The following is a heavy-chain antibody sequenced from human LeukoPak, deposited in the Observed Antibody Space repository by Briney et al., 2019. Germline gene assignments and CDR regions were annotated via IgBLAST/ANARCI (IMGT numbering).Heavy chain of an antibody. CDR1: GFTFSHYN. J-gene: IGHJ5*02. Sequence: GGSLRLSCAASGFTFSHYNMNWVRQAPGKGLEWVSSISSSSYYIYYTDSVKGRFTISRDNAKSSLYLQMNSLRAEDTAVYYCARSSAYSYGPWGQGTLVTVSS. V-gene: IGHV3-21*01. CDR3: ARSSAYSYGP. D-gene: IGHD5-18*01. CDR2: ISSSSYYI.